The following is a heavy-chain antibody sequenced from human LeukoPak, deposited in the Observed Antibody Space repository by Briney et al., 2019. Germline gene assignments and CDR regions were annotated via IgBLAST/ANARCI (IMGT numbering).Heavy chain of an antibody. D-gene: IGHD4-17*01. CDR1: GFTFSSYW. V-gene: IGHV3-74*01. J-gene: IGHJ6*02. CDR2: INSDGSST. Sequence: QPGGSLRLSCAASGFTFSSYWMHWVRQAPGKGLVWVSRINSDGSSTSYADSVKGRFTISRDNAKNTLYLQMNSLRGEDTALYYRAKDSVTTVVTPSYGMDVWGQGTTVTVSS. CDR3: AKDSVTTVVTPSYGMDV.